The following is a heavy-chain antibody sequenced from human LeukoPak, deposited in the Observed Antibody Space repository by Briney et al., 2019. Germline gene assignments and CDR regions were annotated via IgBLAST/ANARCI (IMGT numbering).Heavy chain of an antibody. Sequence: GGSLRLSCAASGSTFSNAWMSWVRQAPGKGLEWVGRIKSKTDGGTTDYAAPVKGRFTISRDDSKNTLYPQMNSLKTEDTAVYYCTTVGGAARAYYYYYYMDVWGKGTTVTVSS. V-gene: IGHV3-15*01. J-gene: IGHJ6*03. CDR2: IKSKTDGGTT. CDR3: TTVGGAARAYYYYYYMDV. CDR1: GSTFSNAW. D-gene: IGHD3-16*01.